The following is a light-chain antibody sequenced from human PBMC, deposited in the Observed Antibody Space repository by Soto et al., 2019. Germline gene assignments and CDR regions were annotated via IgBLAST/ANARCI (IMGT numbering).Light chain of an antibody. CDR1: SSDVGGYNF. J-gene: IGLJ1*01. CDR3: SSYTSNITPYV. Sequence: QSALTQPASMSGSPGQSITISCTGTSSDVGGYNFVSWYQQHPGKAPKLMIYHVTNRPSGVSSRFSGSKSGNTASLTISGLQAEDEADHYCSSYTSNITPYVFGTGTKLTVL. CDR2: HVT. V-gene: IGLV2-14*01.